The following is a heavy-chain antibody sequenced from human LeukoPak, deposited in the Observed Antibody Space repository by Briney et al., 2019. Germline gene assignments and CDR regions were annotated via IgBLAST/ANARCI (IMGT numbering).Heavy chain of an antibody. J-gene: IGHJ6*02. CDR2: ISAYNGNT. Sequence: ASVKVSCKASGYTFTSYGISWVRQAPGQGLEWMGWISAYNGNTNYAQKLQGRVTMTTDTSTSTAYMELRSLRSDDTAVYYCAREMATKLYYYYGMDVWGQGTTVTVPS. D-gene: IGHD5-24*01. V-gene: IGHV1-18*01. CDR1: GYTFTSYG. CDR3: AREMATKLYYYYGMDV.